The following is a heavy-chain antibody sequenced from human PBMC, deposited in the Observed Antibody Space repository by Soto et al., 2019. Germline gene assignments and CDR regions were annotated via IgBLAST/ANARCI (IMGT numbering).Heavy chain of an antibody. J-gene: IGHJ6*02. CDR1: GGTFSSYA. CDR3: ARASIAARRDYYYYGMDV. D-gene: IGHD6-6*01. Sequence: QVQLVQPGAEVKKPGSSVKVSCKASGGTFSSYAISWVRQAPGQGLEWMGGIIPIFGTANYAQKFQGRVTITADECTSTAYMELSSLRSEDTAVYYCARASIAARRDYYYYGMDVWGQGTTVTVSS. V-gene: IGHV1-69*01. CDR2: IIPIFGTA.